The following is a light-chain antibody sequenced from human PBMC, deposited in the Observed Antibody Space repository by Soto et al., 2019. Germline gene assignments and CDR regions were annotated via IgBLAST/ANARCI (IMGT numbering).Light chain of an antibody. CDR3: QSYASSLSGSV. Sequence: QSVLTQPPSVSGAPGQRVTISCTGSSSNIGAGYDVHWYQQLPGTAPKLLIYGNSNRPSGVPDRFSGSKSGTSASLAINGLQAEDEADYYCQSYASSLSGSVFGGGTQLTVL. CDR2: GNS. CDR1: SSNIGAGYD. J-gene: IGLJ2*01. V-gene: IGLV1-40*01.